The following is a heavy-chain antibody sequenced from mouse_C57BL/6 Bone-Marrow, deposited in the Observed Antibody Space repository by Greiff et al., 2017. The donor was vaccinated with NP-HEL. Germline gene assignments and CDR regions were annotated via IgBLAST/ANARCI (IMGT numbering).Heavy chain of an antibody. J-gene: IGHJ1*03. Sequence: VKLMESGAELVRPRTSVKVSCKASGYAFTNYLIEWVKQRPGQGLEWIGVINPGSGGTNYNEKFKGKATLTADKSSSTAYMQLGSLTSEVSAVYFCARPYGSSYSWYFDVWGTGTTVTVSS. V-gene: IGHV1-54*01. CDR1: GYAFTNYL. CDR3: ARPYGSSYSWYFDV. CDR2: INPGSGGT. D-gene: IGHD1-1*01.